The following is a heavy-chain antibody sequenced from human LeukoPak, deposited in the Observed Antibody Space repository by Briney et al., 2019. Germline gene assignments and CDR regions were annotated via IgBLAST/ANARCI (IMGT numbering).Heavy chain of an antibody. D-gene: IGHD6-13*01. CDR2: IWYDGSHK. Sequence: GGSLRLSCAASGLSFRNYGTHCVRQAPGEGLEWGAVIWYDGSHKYYVDSVKGRFTISRDNFKNTLYLQMNSLRAEDTAVYYCAKDGTNSSSWHYFEQWGQGTLVIVSS. CDR3: AKDGTNSSSWHYFEQ. V-gene: IGHV3-33*03. CDR1: GLSFRNYG. J-gene: IGHJ4*02.